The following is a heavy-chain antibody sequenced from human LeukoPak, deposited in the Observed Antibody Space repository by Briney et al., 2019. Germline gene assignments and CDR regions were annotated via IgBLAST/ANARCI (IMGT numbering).Heavy chain of an antibody. CDR3: ARSGTLVVVAATGFDY. Sequence: SETLSLTCAVYGGSFSRYYWRCTRHPPGKGLEWLGELKHSGSTNYNPSLKSRVTISVDTSKNHFSLKLSSVTAADTAVYYCARSGTLVVVAATGFDYWGQGTLVTVSS. V-gene: IGHV4-34*01. CDR2: LKHSGST. CDR1: GGSFSRYY. D-gene: IGHD2-15*01. J-gene: IGHJ4*02.